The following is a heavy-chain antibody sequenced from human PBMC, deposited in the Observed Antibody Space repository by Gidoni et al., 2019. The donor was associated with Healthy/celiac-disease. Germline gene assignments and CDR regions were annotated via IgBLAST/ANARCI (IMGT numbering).Heavy chain of an antibody. V-gene: IGHV1-69*01. D-gene: IGHD2-2*01. Sequence: QVQLVQSGAEVKKPGSSVKVSCKASGGTFSSYAISWARQAPGQGLEWMGGIIPIFGTANYAQKFQGRVTITADESTSTAYMELSSLRSEDTAVYYCASVYCSSTSCYSYYYYYGMDVWGQGTTVTVSS. CDR1: GGTFSSYA. J-gene: IGHJ6*02. CDR2: IIPIFGTA. CDR3: ASVYCSSTSCYSYYYYYGMDV.